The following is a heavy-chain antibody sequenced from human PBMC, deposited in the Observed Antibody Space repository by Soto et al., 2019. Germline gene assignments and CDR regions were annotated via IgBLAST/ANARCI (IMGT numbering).Heavy chain of an antibody. D-gene: IGHD6-6*01. Sequence: PSETLSLTCTVSGGSISSGGYYWSWIRQHPVEGLEWIGYIYYSGSTYYNPSLKSRVTISVDTSKNQFSLKLSSVTAADTAVYYCARDQHSSSSGLDPWGQGTLVTVSS. CDR1: GGSISSGGYY. CDR3: ARDQHSSSSGLDP. J-gene: IGHJ5*02. V-gene: IGHV4-31*03. CDR2: IYYSGST.